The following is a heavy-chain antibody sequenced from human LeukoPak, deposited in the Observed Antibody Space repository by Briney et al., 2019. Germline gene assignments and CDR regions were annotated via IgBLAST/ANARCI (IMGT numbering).Heavy chain of an antibody. V-gene: IGHV4-34*01. Sequence: SETLSLTCAVYGGSFSGYYWSWIRQPPGKGLEWIGEINHSGSTNYNPSLKSRVTISVDTSKNQFSLKLSSVTAADTAVYYCARGRSRIHTYHSNYGFVNYYYMDVWGKGTTVTVSS. D-gene: IGHD4-11*01. CDR3: ARGRSRIHTYHSNYGFVNYYYMDV. CDR2: INHSGST. CDR1: GGSFSGYY. J-gene: IGHJ6*03.